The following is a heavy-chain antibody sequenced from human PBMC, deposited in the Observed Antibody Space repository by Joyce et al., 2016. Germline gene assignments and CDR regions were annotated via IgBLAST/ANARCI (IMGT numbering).Heavy chain of an antibody. J-gene: IGHJ4*02. CDR1: GYRFSSYW. CDR3: ARHQKPDLGDI. D-gene: IGHD1-14*01. V-gene: IGHV5-51*01. Sequence: EVQLVQSGPEVKKPGESLKFSCKGSGYRFSSYWIGWVRQMPGKGLEWMGSIAPGDSDTKYSPSFQGQVSVSDEKSTNTAYLQWSSLKASDTAMYYCARHQKPDLGDIWGQGTLVIVSS. CDR2: IAPGDSDT.